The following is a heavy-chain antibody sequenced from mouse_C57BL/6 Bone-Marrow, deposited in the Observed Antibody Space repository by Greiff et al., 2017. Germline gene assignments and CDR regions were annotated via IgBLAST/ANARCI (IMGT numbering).Heavy chain of an antibody. J-gene: IGHJ2*01. CDR2: ISYDGSN. CDR1: GYSITSGYY. V-gene: IGHV3-6*01. CDR3: AGVLWGDDGPFDY. Sequence: EVQLQESGPGLVKPSPSLSLTCSVTGYSITSGYYWNWIRQFPGNQLEWRGYISYDGSNNYNPSLKNRNSITRDTSKNQFFLKLNSVTTEDTATYYGAGVLWGDDGPFDYWGQGTTLTVSS. D-gene: IGHD2-2*01.